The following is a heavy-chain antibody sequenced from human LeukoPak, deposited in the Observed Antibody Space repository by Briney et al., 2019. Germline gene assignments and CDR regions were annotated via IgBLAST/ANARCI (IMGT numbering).Heavy chain of an antibody. Sequence: PSETLSLTCTVSGGSISSYYWSWIRQPPGKGLEWIGYIYYSGSTNYNPSLKSRVTISVDTSKNQFSLKLSSVTAADTAVYYCARASGYSYGYFTNWGQGTLVTVSS. V-gene: IGHV4-59*01. J-gene: IGHJ4*02. CDR2: IYYSGST. CDR1: GGSISSYY. CDR3: ARASGYSYGYFTN. D-gene: IGHD5-18*01.